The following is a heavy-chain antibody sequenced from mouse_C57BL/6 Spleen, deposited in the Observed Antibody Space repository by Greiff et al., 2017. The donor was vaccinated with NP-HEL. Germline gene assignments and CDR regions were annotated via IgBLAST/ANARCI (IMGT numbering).Heavy chain of an antibody. J-gene: IGHJ1*03. CDR3: ARHFDYDWYFDV. V-gene: IGHV5-12*01. CDR2: ISNGGGST. D-gene: IGHD2-4*01. Sequence: EVQRVESGGGLVQPGGSLKLSCAASGFTFSDYYMYWVRPTPEKRLEWVAYISNGGGSTYYPDTVKGRFTISRDNAKNTLYLQMSRLKSEDTAMYYCARHFDYDWYFDVWGTGTTVTVSS. CDR1: GFTFSDYY.